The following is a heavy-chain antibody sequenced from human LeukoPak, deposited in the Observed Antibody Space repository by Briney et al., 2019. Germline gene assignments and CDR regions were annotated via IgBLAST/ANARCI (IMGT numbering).Heavy chain of an antibody. Sequence: GGSLRLSCAASGFTFSSYAMSWVRQAPGKGLEWVGRIKPKTDGETTEYAAPVKGRFSISRDDSKNVLYLQMNSLKTEDTAVYYCITPLPYSAQGGQGTLVTVSS. D-gene: IGHD2-21*01. CDR2: IKPKTDGETT. J-gene: IGHJ4*02. V-gene: IGHV3-15*01. CDR3: ITPLPYSAQ. CDR1: GFTFSSYA.